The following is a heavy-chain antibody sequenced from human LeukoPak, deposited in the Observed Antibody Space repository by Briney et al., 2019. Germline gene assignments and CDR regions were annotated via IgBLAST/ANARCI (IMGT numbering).Heavy chain of an antibody. CDR3: ARDGGYSGSYFDY. Sequence: GGSLRLSCAASGFTFSNYWMSWVRQAPGKGLEWVANIKQDGSEKYYVDSVKGRFTISRDNAKNSLYLQMNSLRAEDTAVYYCARDGGYSGSYFDYWGQGTLVTVSS. D-gene: IGHD1-26*01. CDR2: IKQDGSEK. V-gene: IGHV3-7*01. CDR1: GFTFSNYW. J-gene: IGHJ4*02.